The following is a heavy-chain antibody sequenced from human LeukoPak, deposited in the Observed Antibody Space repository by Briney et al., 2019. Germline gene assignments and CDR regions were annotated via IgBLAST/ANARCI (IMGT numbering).Heavy chain of an antibody. D-gene: IGHD7-27*01. V-gene: IGHV1-3*01. CDR1: GYTFTSYA. CDR3: AREAPGDAFDI. J-gene: IGHJ3*02. CDR2: INAGNGNT. Sequence: EASVKVSCKASGYTFTSYAMHWVRQAPGQRLEWMGWINAGNGNTKYSQKFQGRVTITRDTSASTAYMELSSLRSEDTAVYYCAREAPGDAFDIWGQGTMVTVSS.